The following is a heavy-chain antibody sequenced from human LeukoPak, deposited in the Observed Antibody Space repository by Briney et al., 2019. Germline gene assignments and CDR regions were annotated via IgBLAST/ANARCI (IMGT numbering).Heavy chain of an antibody. V-gene: IGHV3-48*03. CDR1: GFTFSSYE. Sequence: GGSLRLSCAASGFTFSSYELYWVRQAPGKGLEWISYISSSSTIIKYADSVRGRFTISRDDARESLYLQMSSLRADDTAIYYCGASRQYVGAFDNWVQGTLVTVSS. J-gene: IGHJ3*02. CDR3: GASRQYVGAFDN. D-gene: IGHD3-16*01. CDR2: ISSSSTII.